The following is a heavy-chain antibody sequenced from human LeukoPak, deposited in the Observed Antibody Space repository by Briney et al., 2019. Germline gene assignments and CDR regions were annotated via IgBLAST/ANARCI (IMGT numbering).Heavy chain of an antibody. V-gene: IGHV4-59*01. D-gene: IGHD6-19*01. Sequence: SETLSLTCTVSGGSISSYYWSWIRQPPGKGLEWIEYIYYSGSTNYNPSLKSRVTISVDTSKNQFSLKLSSVTAADTAVYYCARVRQWLVGTWGQGTLVTVSS. CDR2: IYYSGST. J-gene: IGHJ5*02. CDR1: GGSISSYY. CDR3: ARVRQWLVGT.